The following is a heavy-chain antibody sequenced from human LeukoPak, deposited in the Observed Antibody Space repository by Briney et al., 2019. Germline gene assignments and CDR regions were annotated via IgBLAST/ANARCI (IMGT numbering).Heavy chain of an antibody. CDR3: ARDLYGDYLVDY. D-gene: IGHD4-17*01. J-gene: IGHJ4*02. CDR2: ISSSSSII. CDR1: GFTFSRYS. V-gene: IGHV3-48*01. Sequence: GGSLRLSCAASGFTFSRYSMKWVRQAPGKGREWVSYISSSSSIIYYADSVKGRFTISRDTDQHSLYLQIYTLRAADTAVYYCARDLYGDYLVDYWGQGTLVTVSS.